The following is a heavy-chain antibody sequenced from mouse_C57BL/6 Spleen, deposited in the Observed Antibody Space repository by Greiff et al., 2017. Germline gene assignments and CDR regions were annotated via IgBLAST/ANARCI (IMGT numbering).Heavy chain of an antibody. CDR1: GFTFSDFY. D-gene: IGHD2-4*01. Sequence: EVQLVESGGGLVQSGRSLRLSCATSGFTFSDFYMEWVRQAPGKGLEWIAASRNKANDYTTEYSASVKGRFIVSRDTSQSILYLQMNALRAEDTAIYYCARDAGDYDYFDYWGQGTTLTVSS. V-gene: IGHV7-1*01. J-gene: IGHJ2*01. CDR3: ARDAGDYDYFDY. CDR2: SRNKANDYTT.